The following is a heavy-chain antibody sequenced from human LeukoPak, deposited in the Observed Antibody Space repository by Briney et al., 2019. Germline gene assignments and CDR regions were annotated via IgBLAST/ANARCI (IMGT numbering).Heavy chain of an antibody. CDR1: GFTFSTYG. CDR3: ARRSGIAVAGAFDY. D-gene: IGHD6-19*01. V-gene: IGHV3-23*01. J-gene: IGHJ4*02. Sequence: GGSLRLSCAASGFTFSTYGLSWVRQAPGKGLEWVSGISGSGGSTYYADSVKGRFTISRDNSKNTLYLQMNSLRAEDTAVYYCARRSGIAVAGAFDYWGQGTLVTVSS. CDR2: ISGSGGST.